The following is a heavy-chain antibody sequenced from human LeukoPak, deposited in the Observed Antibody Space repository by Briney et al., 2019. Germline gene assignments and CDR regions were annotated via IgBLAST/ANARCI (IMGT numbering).Heavy chain of an antibody. V-gene: IGHV5-51*01. Sequence: GESLKISCKGSGYSFTSYWIGWVRQMPGKGLEWMGIIYPSDSDTRYSPSFQGQVAISADKSINTVYLHWNSLKASDTAMYYCASFHISGKSYNGLHYWGQGTLVTVSS. D-gene: IGHD3-10*01. CDR1: GYSFTSYW. J-gene: IGHJ4*02. CDR2: IYPSDSDT. CDR3: ASFHISGKSYNGLHY.